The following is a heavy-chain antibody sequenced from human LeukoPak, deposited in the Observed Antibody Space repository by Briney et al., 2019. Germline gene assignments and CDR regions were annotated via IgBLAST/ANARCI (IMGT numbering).Heavy chain of an antibody. CDR1: GYSITSGYY. CDR3: ARSGPYYYHYLDV. CDR2: VYHSGST. D-gene: IGHD3-10*01. J-gene: IGHJ6*03. Sequence: PSETLSLTCTVSGYSITSGYYWVWIRQPPGKGLEWIGAVYHSGSTYYNPSLKSRVAISVDTSKNQFSLKLYSVTAADTAVYFCARSGPYYYHYLDVWDKGTTVTVSS. V-gene: IGHV4-38-2*02.